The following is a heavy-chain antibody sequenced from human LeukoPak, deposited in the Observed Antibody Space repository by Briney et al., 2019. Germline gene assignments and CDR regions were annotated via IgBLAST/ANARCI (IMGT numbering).Heavy chain of an antibody. CDR2: ISSSGSTI. V-gene: IGHV3-11*04. D-gene: IGHD2-15*01. J-gene: IGHJ4*02. Sequence: KPGGSLRLSCAASGFTFSDYYMSWIRQAPGKGLEWVSYISSSGSTIYYADSVKGGFTISRDNAKNALYLQMNSLTAEATAVYYCARAGYRSLGYFDYWGQGTLVTVSS. CDR1: GFTFSDYY. CDR3: ARAGYRSLGYFDY.